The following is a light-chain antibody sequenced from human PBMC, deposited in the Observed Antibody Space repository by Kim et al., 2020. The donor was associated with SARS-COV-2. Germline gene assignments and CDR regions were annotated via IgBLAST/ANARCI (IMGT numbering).Light chain of an antibody. CDR1: RIITSH. Sequence: ASVGDTVSITCRTSRIITSHLNWLQQKPGKAPQLLVFLASSVPGGVPSRFRGSGSGTEFTLTIGGLQPEDFATYYCQQSHSDPWTFGQGTKVDIK. J-gene: IGKJ1*01. V-gene: IGKV1-39*01. CDR3: QQSHSDPWT. CDR2: LAS.